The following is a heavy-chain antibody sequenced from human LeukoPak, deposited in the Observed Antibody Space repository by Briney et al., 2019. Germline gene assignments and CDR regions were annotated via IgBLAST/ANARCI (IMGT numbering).Heavy chain of an antibody. CDR1: GNYW. J-gene: IGHJ6*02. V-gene: IGHV3-74*01. CDR3: ARGGGLDV. D-gene: IGHD3-16*01. CDR2: INSDGSWT. Sequence: GGSLRLSCAASGNYWMHWVRQAPGKGLVWVSHINSDGSWTSYADSVKGRFTISKDNAKNTVYLQMNSLRAEDTAVYFCARGGGLDVWGQGATVTVSS.